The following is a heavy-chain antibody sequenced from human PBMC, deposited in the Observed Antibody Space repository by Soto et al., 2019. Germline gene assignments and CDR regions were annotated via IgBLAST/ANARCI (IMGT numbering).Heavy chain of an antibody. D-gene: IGHD5-18*01. CDR3: VSGYPSVGFDY. Sequence: QLQLQESGPGLVKPSETLSLTCSVSGGSISSTDYYWGWIRQPPGKGLEWIGNIYYSGSASYNPSRKGRVTISVDTSKNQVSLKLSSVTAADTAVYICVSGYPSVGFDYWGQGTLVTVSS. J-gene: IGHJ4*02. CDR1: GGSISSTDYY. V-gene: IGHV4-39*01. CDR2: IYYSGSA.